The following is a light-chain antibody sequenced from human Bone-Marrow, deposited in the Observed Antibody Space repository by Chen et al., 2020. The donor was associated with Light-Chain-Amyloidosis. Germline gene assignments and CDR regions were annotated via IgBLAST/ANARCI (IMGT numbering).Light chain of an antibody. CDR1: SSDVGGDNH. CDR2: EVT. J-gene: IGLJ1*01. V-gene: IGLV2-14*01. CDR3: SSYTITNTLV. Sequence: QSALTQPAPWSGSPGQSLTIPCTGTSSDVGGDNHVSWYQQHPDKAPKLMIYEVTNRPSWVPDRFSGSKSDNTASLTISGLQTEDEADYFCSSYTITNTLVFGSGTRVTVL.